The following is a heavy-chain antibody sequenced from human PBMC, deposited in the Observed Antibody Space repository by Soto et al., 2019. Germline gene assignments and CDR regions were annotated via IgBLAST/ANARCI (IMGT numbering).Heavy chain of an antibody. V-gene: IGHV3-23*01. Sequence: GGSLRLSCAASGFTFSDYVMSLVRQAPGKGLEWVSCISASGGSSYDVDSVRGRFTISRDNSKNTLFLQMNSLTDEDTAVYYCAKGGDYLSGFSPDWGKGTLVTVSS. CDR3: AKGGDYLSGFSPD. J-gene: IGHJ4*02. CDR2: ISASGGSS. CDR1: GFTFSDYV. D-gene: IGHD3-3*01.